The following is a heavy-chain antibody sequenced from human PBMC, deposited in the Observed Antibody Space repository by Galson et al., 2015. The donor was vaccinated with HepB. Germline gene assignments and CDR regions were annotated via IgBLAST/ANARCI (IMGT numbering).Heavy chain of an antibody. CDR3: AGARGYGTTFPYLGYYGMDV. J-gene: IGHJ6*02. D-gene: IGHD1-1*01. Sequence: SLRLSCAASGFTFSSYAMHWVRQAPGKGLEWVAVISYDGSNKYYADSVKGRFTISRDNSKNTLYLQMNSLRAEDTAVYYCAGARGYGTTFPYLGYYGMDVWGQGTTVTVSS. V-gene: IGHV3-30*04. CDR1: GFTFSSYA. CDR2: ISYDGSNK.